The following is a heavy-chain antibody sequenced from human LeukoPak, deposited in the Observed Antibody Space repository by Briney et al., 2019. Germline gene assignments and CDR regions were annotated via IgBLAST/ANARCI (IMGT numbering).Heavy chain of an antibody. Sequence: RPSETLSLTCTVSGFSISSGDYYWGWLRQPPGKGLEWIGYIYHSETTYYNPSLKSRVTVSVDTSKNQFSLKLSSVTAADTAVYYCARATIVPAAINWFDPGGQGTLVTVSS. CDR2: IYHSETT. V-gene: IGHV4-30-4*01. CDR1: GFSISSGDYY. J-gene: IGHJ5*02. D-gene: IGHD2-2*02. CDR3: ARATIVPAAINWFDP.